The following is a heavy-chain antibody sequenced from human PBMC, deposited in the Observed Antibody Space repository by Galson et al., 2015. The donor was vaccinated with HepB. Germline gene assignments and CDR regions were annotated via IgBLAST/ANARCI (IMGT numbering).Heavy chain of an antibody. V-gene: IGHV1-46*01. Sequence: SVKVSCKASGYTFTSYYMHWVRQAPGQGLEWMGIINPSGGSTSYAQKFQGRVTMTRDTSTSTVYMELSSLRSEDTAVYYCAREPARYCSGGSCGMDVWGQGTTVTVSS. CDR3: AREPARYCSGGSCGMDV. CDR1: GYTFTSYY. D-gene: IGHD2-15*01. CDR2: INPSGGST. J-gene: IGHJ6*02.